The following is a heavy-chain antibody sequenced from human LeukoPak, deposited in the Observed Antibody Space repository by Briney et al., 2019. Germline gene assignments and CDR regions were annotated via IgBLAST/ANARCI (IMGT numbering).Heavy chain of an antibody. CDR3: AKDRTVGASYWYFDL. CDR2: TSTSGGSA. CDR1: GFTFSNNA. D-gene: IGHD1-26*01. V-gene: IGHV3-23*01. Sequence: PGGSLRLSCAASGFTFSNNAMSWVRQAPGKELEWVSATSTSGGSAYYADSVKGRFTISRDNSKITLYLHMNTLRAEDTAIYYCAKDRTVGASYWYFDLWGRGTLVTVSS. J-gene: IGHJ2*01.